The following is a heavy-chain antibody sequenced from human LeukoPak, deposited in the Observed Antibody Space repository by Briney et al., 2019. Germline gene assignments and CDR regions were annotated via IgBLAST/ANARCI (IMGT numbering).Heavy chain of an antibody. J-gene: IGHJ4*02. Sequence: GESLKISCEGSGYSFTSYWIAWVRQKPGKGLEWMGIIYPGDSDTRYSPSFQGQVTISADKSISTAYLQWSSLKASDTAMYYCARLVYYDSNGHLDYWGQGTLVTVSS. D-gene: IGHD3-22*01. V-gene: IGHV5-51*01. CDR2: IYPGDSDT. CDR3: ARLVYYDSNGHLDY. CDR1: GYSFTSYW.